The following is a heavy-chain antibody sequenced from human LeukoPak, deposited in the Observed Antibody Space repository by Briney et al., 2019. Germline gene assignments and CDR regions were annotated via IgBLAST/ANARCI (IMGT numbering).Heavy chain of an antibody. CDR2: TSGSGGST. Sequence: GESLRLSCAASGFTFSSYAMSWVRQAPGKGLEWVSATSGSGGSTYYADSVKGRFTISRDNSKNTLYLQMNSLRAEDTAIYYCAKSGYGPDYWGQGTLVTVSS. CDR1: GFTFSSYA. D-gene: IGHD6-25*01. J-gene: IGHJ4*02. V-gene: IGHV3-23*01. CDR3: AKSGYGPDY.